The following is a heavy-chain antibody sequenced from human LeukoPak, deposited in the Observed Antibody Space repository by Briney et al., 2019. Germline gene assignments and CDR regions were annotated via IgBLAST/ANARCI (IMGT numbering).Heavy chain of an antibody. CDR2: INSDGRST. CDR3: ARVAGIGTYYYYMDV. J-gene: IGHJ6*03. D-gene: IGHD6-19*01. V-gene: IGHV3-74*01. CDR1: GFIFSNYW. Sequence: TGGSLRLSCAASGFIFSNYWMHWVRQAPGEGLVWVACINSDGRSTIFADSMKGRLTISRDNAKNTLYLQMNSVSGEDTAVYYCARVAGIGTYYYYMDVWGKGTTVTVSS.